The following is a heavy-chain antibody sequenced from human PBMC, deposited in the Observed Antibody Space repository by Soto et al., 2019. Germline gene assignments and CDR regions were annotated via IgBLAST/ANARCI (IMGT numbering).Heavy chain of an antibody. J-gene: IGHJ6*02. Sequence: QVQLVESGGGVVQPGGSLRLSCAASGFTFRNYAMHWVRQAPGKGLECLAVIAYDGSNAFYRDSVKGRFTISRDNSKNTLYLHMNSLRSEDTGVYYXXRGDREDILVVVGARPGEYGIDIWGQGTTVTVSS. CDR2: IAYDGSNA. CDR1: GFTFRNYA. V-gene: IGHV3-30-3*01. CDR3: XRGDREDILVVVGARPGEYGIDI. D-gene: IGHD2-15*01.